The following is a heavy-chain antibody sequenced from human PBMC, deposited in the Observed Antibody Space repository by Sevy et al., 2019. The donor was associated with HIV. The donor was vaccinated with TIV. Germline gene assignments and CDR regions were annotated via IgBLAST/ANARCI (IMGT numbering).Heavy chain of an antibody. D-gene: IGHD2-8*01. CDR2: LSFGCGKI. CDR3: AREGCSRPHDY. CDR1: GFAFYEYS. Sequence: RGCLRLSCAASGFAFYEYSMSWIRQAPGKGLEWVATLSFGCGKIKYADSVKGRFTFSRDNSKNSFYLQMDNLRVEDTALYYCAREGCSRPHDYWGQGTRVTVSS. J-gene: IGHJ4*02. V-gene: IGHV3-23*01.